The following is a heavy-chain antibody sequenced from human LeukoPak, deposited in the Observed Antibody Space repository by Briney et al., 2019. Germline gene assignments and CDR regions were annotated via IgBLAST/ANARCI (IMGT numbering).Heavy chain of an antibody. D-gene: IGHD3-16*01. CDR1: GFTFSGYG. Sequence: PGRSLRLSCAASGFTFSGYGMHWVRQAPGKGLEWVAVISYYGSNKYYADSVKGRFTISRDNSKNTLYLQMNSLRAEDTAVYWCAKDGGISTGYYYGVDVWGKGTTVTVSS. CDR3: AKDGGISTGYYYGVDV. V-gene: IGHV3-30*18. CDR2: ISYYGSNK. J-gene: IGHJ6*04.